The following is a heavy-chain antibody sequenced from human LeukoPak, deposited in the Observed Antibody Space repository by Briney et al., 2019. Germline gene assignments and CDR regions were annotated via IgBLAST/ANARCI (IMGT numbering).Heavy chain of an antibody. CDR3: ARDLLCPSGLFGICGVLYYYYYGMDV. J-gene: IGHJ6*02. D-gene: IGHD2-21*01. CDR2: INSDGSST. V-gene: IGHV3-74*01. CDR1: GFTFSTYW. Sequence: PGGSLRLSCVGSGFTFSTYWVHWVRQAPGKGLEWVSRINSDGSSTSYVDSVKGRFTISRDNAKNTLYLQMNSLRAEDTAVYYCARDLLCPSGLFGICGVLYYYYYGMDVWGQGTTVTVSS.